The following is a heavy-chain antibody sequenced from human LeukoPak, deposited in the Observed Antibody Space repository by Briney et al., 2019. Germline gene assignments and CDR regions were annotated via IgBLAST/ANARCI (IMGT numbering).Heavy chain of an antibody. CDR1: GFTFSNYG. J-gene: IGHJ4*02. D-gene: IGHD4-23*01. V-gene: IGHV3-33*08. CDR3: VRTTTMITPNFDY. Sequence: GGSLRLSCAASGFTFSNYGMHWVRRAPGKGLEWVAVIWYDGSDKYYADSVKGRFTISRDNSKNTLYLQMNSLRAEDTAVYYCVRTTTMITPNFDYWGQGTLVTVSS. CDR2: IWYDGSDK.